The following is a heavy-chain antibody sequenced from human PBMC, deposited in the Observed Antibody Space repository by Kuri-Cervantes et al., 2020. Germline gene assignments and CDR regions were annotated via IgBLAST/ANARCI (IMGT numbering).Heavy chain of an antibody. D-gene: IGHD2/OR15-2a*01. CDR3: ARGLLFNWFDP. CDR2: IYYSGST. Sequence: SETLSLTCTVSGGSVSSGSYYWSWIRQPPGKGLEWIGYIYYSGSTNYNPSLKSRVTISVDTSKNQFSLKLSSVTAADTAVYYCARGLLFNWFDPWGQGTLVTVSS. V-gene: IGHV4-61*01. CDR1: GGSVSSGSYY. J-gene: IGHJ5*02.